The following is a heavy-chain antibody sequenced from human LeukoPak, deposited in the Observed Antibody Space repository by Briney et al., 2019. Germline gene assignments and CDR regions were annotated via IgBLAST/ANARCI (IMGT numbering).Heavy chain of an antibody. J-gene: IGHJ6*03. CDR2: ICYDGSNK. D-gene: IGHD3-3*01. CDR3: ARRRQEGLEWLNYYYMDV. CDR1: GFTFSSYG. Sequence: GGSLRLSCAASGFTFSSYGMHWVRQAPGKGLEWVAVICYDGSNKYYADSVKGRFTISRDNSKNTLYLQMNSLRAKDTAVYYCARRRQEGLEWLNYYYMDVWGKGTTVTVSS. V-gene: IGHV3-33*01.